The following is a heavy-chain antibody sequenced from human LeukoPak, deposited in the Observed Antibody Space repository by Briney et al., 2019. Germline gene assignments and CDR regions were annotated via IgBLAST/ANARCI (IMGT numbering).Heavy chain of an antibody. CDR2: IHSDGSST. Sequence: PGGSLRLSCAASGFTFSSYAMSWVRQAPGRGLVWVSRIHSDGSSTNYADSVKGRFTISRDNAKNTLFLQMHSLRVEDTAVYYCARESIVVVPTTMDDASDIWGQGTMVTVSS. D-gene: IGHD2-2*01. CDR3: ARESIVVVPTTMDDASDI. CDR1: GFTFSSYA. J-gene: IGHJ3*02. V-gene: IGHV3-74*01.